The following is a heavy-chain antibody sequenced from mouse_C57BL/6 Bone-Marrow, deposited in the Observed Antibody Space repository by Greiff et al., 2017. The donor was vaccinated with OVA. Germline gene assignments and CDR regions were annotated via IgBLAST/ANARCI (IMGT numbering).Heavy chain of an antibody. CDR3: ARLGGFAD. D-gene: IGHD3-3*01. CDR1: GYTFTSYT. CDR2: INPSSGYT. J-gene: IGHJ3*01. V-gene: IGHV1-4*01. Sequence: QVQLQQSGAELARPGASVKMSCKASGYTFTSYTMHWVKQRPGQGLEWIGYINPSSGYTKYNQKFKDKAQFTVDKDSSTAYMQLSRLTSEDSAGYYCARLGGFADWGQGTLVTVSA.